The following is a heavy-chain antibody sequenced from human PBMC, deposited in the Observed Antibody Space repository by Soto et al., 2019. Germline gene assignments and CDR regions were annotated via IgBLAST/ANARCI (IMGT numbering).Heavy chain of an antibody. Sequence: EASVKVSCKAFGYTFTRYAMHWVRQAPGQRLEWMGWINAGNGNTKYSQKLQGRVTITTDTSTSTAYMELRSLRSDDTAVYYCARDTAVRMSDYYYGMDVWGQGTTVTFSS. D-gene: IGHD3-10*01. V-gene: IGHV1-3*01. CDR1: GYTFTRYA. CDR3: ARDTAVRMSDYYYGMDV. CDR2: INAGNGNT. J-gene: IGHJ6*02.